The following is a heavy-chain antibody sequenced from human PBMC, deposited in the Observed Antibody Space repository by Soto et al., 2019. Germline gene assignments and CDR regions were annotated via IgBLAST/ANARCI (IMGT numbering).Heavy chain of an antibody. D-gene: IGHD3-16*01. CDR1: GFALSTNGVG. CDR3: AHTLRSADYVSWYFDL. J-gene: IGHJ2*01. Sequence: QITLKESGPTLVKPTQTLTLTCTFSGFALSTNGVGVGWIRQSPGKALEWVALIYWNDDKRYSPSLKSRLTITKDTSKNQVVLTMTNVDPVDTGTYYCAHTLRSADYVSWYFDLWGRGTLVTVSS. V-gene: IGHV2-5*01. CDR2: IYWNDDK.